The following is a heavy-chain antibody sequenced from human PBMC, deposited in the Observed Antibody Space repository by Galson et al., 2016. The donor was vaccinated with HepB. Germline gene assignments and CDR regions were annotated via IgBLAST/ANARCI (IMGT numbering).Heavy chain of an antibody. J-gene: IGHJ4*02. D-gene: IGHD2/OR15-2a*01. V-gene: IGHV1-18*01. CDR2: ISTYSGDT. CDR3: ARDVQYRFDS. CDR1: GYTFTTSG. Sequence: SVKVSCKASGYTFTTSGISWVRQAPGQGLEWMGWISTYSGDTKYAQNFQGGLTLTTDSSTTTAYMELRSLRFDDTAMYYCARDVQYRFDSWGQGTLVPVSS.